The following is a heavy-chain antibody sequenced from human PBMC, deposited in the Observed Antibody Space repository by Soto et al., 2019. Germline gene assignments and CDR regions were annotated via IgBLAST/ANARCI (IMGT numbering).Heavy chain of an antibody. CDR2: ISEYNGKT. J-gene: IGHJ5*02. CDR1: GYTFTSYG. Sequence: QGQLVQSGAEVKKPGASVKVSCKASGYTFTSYGISWVRQAPGQGLEWMGLISEYNGKTNYAQKLRGRVTMTTDTSTSTAYMELRSLRSDDTAVYCCAREGFRCLEWSSTWQGGWFDPWGQGTLVTVSS. D-gene: IGHD3-3*01. CDR3: AREGFRCLEWSSTWQGGWFDP. V-gene: IGHV1-18*04.